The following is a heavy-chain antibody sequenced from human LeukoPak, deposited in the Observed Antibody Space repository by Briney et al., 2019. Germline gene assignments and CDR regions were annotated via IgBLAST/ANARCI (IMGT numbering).Heavy chain of an antibody. D-gene: IGHD6-19*01. J-gene: IGHJ6*04. CDR3: AKNYIKHSIAVAGTDV. CDR1: GFTFSSYA. CDR2: ISGSGGST. V-gene: IGHV3-23*01. Sequence: GGSLRLSCAASGFTFSSYAMSWVRQAPGKGLEWVSAISGSGGSTYYADSVKGRFTISRDNSKNTLYLQMNSLRAEDTAVYYCAKNYIKHSIAVAGTDVWGKGTTVTVSS.